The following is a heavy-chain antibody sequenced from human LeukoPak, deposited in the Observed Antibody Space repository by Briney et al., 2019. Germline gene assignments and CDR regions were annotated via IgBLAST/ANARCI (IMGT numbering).Heavy chain of an antibody. J-gene: IGHJ6*02. Sequence: SETLSLTCTVSGGSISSSSYYWGWIRQPPGKGLEWIGSIYYSGSTYYNPSLKSRVTISVDTSKNQFSLKLSSVTAADTAVYYCARDNWNDTPDYYYGMDVWGQGTTVTVSS. CDR2: IYYSGST. V-gene: IGHV4-39*07. CDR3: ARDNWNDTPDYYYGMDV. CDR1: GGSISSSSYY. D-gene: IGHD1-20*01.